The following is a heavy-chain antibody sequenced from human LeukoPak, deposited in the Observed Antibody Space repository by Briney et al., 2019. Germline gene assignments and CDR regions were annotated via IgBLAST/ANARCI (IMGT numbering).Heavy chain of an antibody. CDR2: ISWNSGSI. CDR1: GFTFSSYG. Sequence: GGSLRLSCAASGFTFSSYGMHWVRQAPGKGLEWVSGISWNSGSIGYADSVKGRFTISRDNAKNSLYLQMNSLRAEDMALYYCAKASGTVVTREYYFDYWGQGTLVTVSS. J-gene: IGHJ4*02. V-gene: IGHV3-9*03. CDR3: AKASGTVVTREYYFDY. D-gene: IGHD4-23*01.